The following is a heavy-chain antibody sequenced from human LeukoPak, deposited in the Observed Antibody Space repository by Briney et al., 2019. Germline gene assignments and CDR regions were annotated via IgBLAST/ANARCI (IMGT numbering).Heavy chain of an antibody. V-gene: IGHV1-69*04. CDR1: GGTFSSYA. CDR2: IIPILGIA. J-gene: IGHJ3*02. CDR3: ARVRRNDYGDYVGGAFDI. Sequence: ASVKVSCKASGGTFSSYAISWVRQAPGQGLEWMGRIIPILGIANYAQKFQGRVTITADKSTSTAYMELSSLRSGDTAVYYCARVRRNDYGDYVGGAFDIWGQGTMVTVSS. D-gene: IGHD4-17*01.